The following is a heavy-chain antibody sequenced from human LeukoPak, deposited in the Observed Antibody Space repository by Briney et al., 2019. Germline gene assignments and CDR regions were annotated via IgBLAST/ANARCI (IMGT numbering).Heavy chain of an antibody. V-gene: IGHV5-51*01. Sequence: GESLKISCKGSGYSFTSYWIGWVRQMPGKGLEWMGIIYPGDSDTRYSPSFQGQVTISADKSISTAYLQWSSLKASDTAMYYCARQLDYDYVWGSYRLRRHDAFDIWGQGTMVTVSS. J-gene: IGHJ3*02. CDR3: ARQLDYDYVWGSYRLRRHDAFDI. CDR1: GYSFTSYW. D-gene: IGHD3-16*02. CDR2: IYPGDSDT.